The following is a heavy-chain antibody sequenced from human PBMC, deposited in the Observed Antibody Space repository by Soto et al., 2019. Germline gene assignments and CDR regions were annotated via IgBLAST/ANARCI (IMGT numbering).Heavy chain of an antibody. Sequence: LRLSCAASGFTFSSYAMHWVRQAPFEGLEWVAVISFHGTNKNYADSVKGRFTISRDNSNNTVFLEMNSLRPEDTAMYYCARDGRAYSGQDSLDFWGQGTPVTVSS. CDR1: GFTFSSYA. D-gene: IGHD5-12*01. J-gene: IGHJ4*02. CDR3: ARDGRAYSGQDSLDF. V-gene: IGHV3-30-3*01. CDR2: ISFHGTNK.